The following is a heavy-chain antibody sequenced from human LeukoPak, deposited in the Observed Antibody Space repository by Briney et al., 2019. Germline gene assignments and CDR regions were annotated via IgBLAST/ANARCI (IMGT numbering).Heavy chain of an antibody. Sequence: GSLRLSCAASGFTFSSYWMSWVRPAPGKGLEWVANIKKDGSEKYYVDSVKGRFTISRDNAKNSLYLQMNSLRAEDTAVYYCARDLYRIVVVPHYFDYWGQGTLVTVSS. V-gene: IGHV3-7*01. CDR3: ARDLYRIVVVPHYFDY. J-gene: IGHJ4*02. CDR1: GFTFSSYW. CDR2: IKKDGSEK. D-gene: IGHD3-22*01.